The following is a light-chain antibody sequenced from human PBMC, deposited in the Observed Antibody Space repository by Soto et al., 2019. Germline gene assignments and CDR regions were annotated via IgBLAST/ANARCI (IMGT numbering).Light chain of an antibody. J-gene: IGKJ4*01. V-gene: IGKV3-15*01. CDR3: QQYNDWPLT. Sequence: EIVMTQSPATLSVSPGERATLSCRASQSINNNLAWYQQKRGQGPRLLIYGASSSATGTAARFSGSGSGTGFTLTISLLQSEDFAIYYCQQYNDWPLTFGGGTKVEIK. CDR2: GAS. CDR1: QSINNN.